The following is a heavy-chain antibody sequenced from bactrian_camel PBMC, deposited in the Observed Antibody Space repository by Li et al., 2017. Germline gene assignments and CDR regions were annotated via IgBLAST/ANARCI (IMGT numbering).Heavy chain of an antibody. CDR1: EYRGC. CDR2: VDSLAIP. V-gene: IGHV3S53*01. Sequence: HVQLVESGGGSVQGGGSLRLSCVASEYRGCTGWLRQVPGKEREGVATVDSLAIPTYADSVKGRFTVSLDNAKHTLDLQMDSLESTDTAIYYCAAGPFFPGLPRMAQYSKSWRCPALDVWGQGTQVTVS. D-gene: IGHD1*01. J-gene: IGHJ4*01. CDR3: AAGPFFPGLPRMAQYSKSWRCPALDV.